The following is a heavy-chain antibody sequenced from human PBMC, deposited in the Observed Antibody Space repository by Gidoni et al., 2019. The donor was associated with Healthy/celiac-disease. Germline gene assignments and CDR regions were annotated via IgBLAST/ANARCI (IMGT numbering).Heavy chain of an antibody. CDR2: IYYSGST. CDR3: ARHLAYGDYAGYYYMDV. CDR1: GGSISSSSYY. J-gene: IGHJ6*03. Sequence: SETLSLTCTVAGGSISSSSYYWGWIRQPPGKGLEWIGSIYYSGSTYYNPSLKSRVTITVDTSKNQFSLKLSSGTAADTAVYYCARHLAYGDYAGYYYMDVWGKGTTVTVSS. D-gene: IGHD4-17*01. V-gene: IGHV4-39*01.